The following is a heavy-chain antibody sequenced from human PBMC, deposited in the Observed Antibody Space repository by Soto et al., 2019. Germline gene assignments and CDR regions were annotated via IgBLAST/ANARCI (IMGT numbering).Heavy chain of an antibody. V-gene: IGHV4-39*01. CDR3: ARKVTAGASSGYPNWFDP. CDR2: IYYSGST. Sequence: PSETLSLTCTVSGGSISSSSYYWGWIRQPPGKGLERIGSIYYSGSTYYNPSLKSRVTISVDTSKNQFSLKLSSVTAADTAVYYCARKVTAGASSGYPNWFDPWGQGTLVTVSS. D-gene: IGHD3-22*01. J-gene: IGHJ5*02. CDR1: GGSISSSSYY.